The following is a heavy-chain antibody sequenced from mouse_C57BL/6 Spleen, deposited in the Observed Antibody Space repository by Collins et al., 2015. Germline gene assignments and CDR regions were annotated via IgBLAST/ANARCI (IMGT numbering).Heavy chain of an antibody. D-gene: IGHD1-1*01. CDR1: GYTFTSYW. CDR2: IYPSDSET. J-gene: IGHJ1*03. CDR3: ARRGATVVASWYFDV. Sequence: QVQLQQPGAELVRPGSSVKLSCKASGYTFTSYWMDWVKQRPGQGLEWIGNIYPSDSETRYNQKFKDKATLTVDKSSSTAYMQLSSLTSEDSAVYYCARRGATVVASWYFDVWGTGTTVTVSS. V-gene: IGHV1-61*01.